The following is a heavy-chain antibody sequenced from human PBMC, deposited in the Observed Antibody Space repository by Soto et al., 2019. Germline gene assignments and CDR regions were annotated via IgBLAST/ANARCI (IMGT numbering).Heavy chain of an antibody. CDR3: ARGSDDYGDYRGAFDI. Sequence: SETLSLTCAVYGGSFSGYYWSWIRQPPGKGLEWIGEINHSGSTNYNPSLKSRVTISVDTSKNQFSLKLSSVTAADTAVYYCARGSDDYGDYRGAFDIWGQGTMVTVSS. J-gene: IGHJ3*02. CDR1: GGSFSGYY. D-gene: IGHD4-17*01. CDR2: INHSGST. V-gene: IGHV4-34*01.